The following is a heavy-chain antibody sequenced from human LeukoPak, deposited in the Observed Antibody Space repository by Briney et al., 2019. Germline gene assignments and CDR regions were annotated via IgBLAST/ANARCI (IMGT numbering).Heavy chain of an antibody. CDR3: AKDSTYSSSSYFDY. V-gene: IGHV3-30-3*01. D-gene: IGHD6-13*01. J-gene: IGHJ4*02. CDR2: ISYDGSNK. Sequence: GGSLRLSCAASGFTFSSYAMHWVRQAPGKGLEWVAVISYDGSNKYYADSVKGRFTISRDNAKNSLYLQMNSLRAEDTALYYCAKDSTYSSSSYFDYWGQGTLVTVSS. CDR1: GFTFSSYA.